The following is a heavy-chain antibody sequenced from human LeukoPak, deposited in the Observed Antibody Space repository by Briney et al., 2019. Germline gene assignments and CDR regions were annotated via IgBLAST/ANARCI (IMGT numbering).Heavy chain of an antibody. V-gene: IGHV3-30*01. Sequence: GGSLRLSCAASGFTFSNYALHWVRQAPGKGLEWEAVISYDGSNKYYADSVKGRFTISRDNSKNTLYLQMNSLRAEDTAVYYCARDQFKTDCSSTSCPPSTWGQGTLVTVSS. J-gene: IGHJ5*02. CDR2: ISYDGSNK. CDR1: GFTFSNYA. D-gene: IGHD2-2*01. CDR3: ARDQFKTDCSSTSCPPST.